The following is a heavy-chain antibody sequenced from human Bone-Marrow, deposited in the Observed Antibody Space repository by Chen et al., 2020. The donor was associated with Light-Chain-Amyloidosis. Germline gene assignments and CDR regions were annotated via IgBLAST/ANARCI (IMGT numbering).Heavy chain of an antibody. J-gene: IGHJ4*02. V-gene: IGHV5-51*01. CDR2: IYPDDSDA. CDR1: GYTFPNYW. CDR3: AGRRDGYNFDY. Sequence: EVQLEQSGPEVKKPGESLKISGKGSGYTFPNYWIGWVRQMPGKGLEWMGVIYPDDSDARYSPSFEGQVTISADKSITTAYLQWRSLKASDTAMYYCAGRRDGYNFDYWGQGTLVTVSS. D-gene: IGHD5-12*01.